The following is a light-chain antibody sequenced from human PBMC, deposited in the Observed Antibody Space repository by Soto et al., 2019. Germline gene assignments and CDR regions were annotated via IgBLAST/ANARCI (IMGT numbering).Light chain of an antibody. CDR3: SSYTSSSPYV. Sequence: QSALTQPASVSGSPGQSITISCTGTSSDVGGYNYVSWYQQHSGKAPKLMIYEVNNRPSGVSNRFSGSKSGNTASLTISGLQAEDEADYYCSSYTSSSPYVFGAGTKLTVL. CDR2: EVN. V-gene: IGLV2-14*01. J-gene: IGLJ1*01. CDR1: SSDVGGYNY.